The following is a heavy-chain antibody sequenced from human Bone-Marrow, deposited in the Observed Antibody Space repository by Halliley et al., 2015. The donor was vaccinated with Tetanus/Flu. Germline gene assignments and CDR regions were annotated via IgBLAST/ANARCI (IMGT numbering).Heavy chain of an antibody. Sequence: WTGYGFSDGSTNYNPPLRSRVSMSVDTAKKHFSLNLGSVPAADTAVYFCARDRGRVAVAGFDYWGQGMLVTVSS. V-gene: IGHV4-61*03. CDR2: GFSDGST. D-gene: IGHD6-19*01. CDR3: ARDRGRVAVAGFDY. J-gene: IGHJ4*02.